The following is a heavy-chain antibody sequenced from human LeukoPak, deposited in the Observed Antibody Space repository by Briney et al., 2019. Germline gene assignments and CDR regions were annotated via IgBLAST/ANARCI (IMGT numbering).Heavy chain of an antibody. D-gene: IGHD5-24*01. Sequence: GGSLRLSCAASGFTFSSYGMHWVRQAPGKGLEWVAFIRYDGSNKYYADSVKGRFTVSRDNSKNTLYLQMDSLRAEDTAVYYCAKVEMRAGFDAFDIWGQGTMVTVSS. J-gene: IGHJ3*02. CDR2: IRYDGSNK. V-gene: IGHV3-30*02. CDR1: GFTFSSYG. CDR3: AKVEMRAGFDAFDI.